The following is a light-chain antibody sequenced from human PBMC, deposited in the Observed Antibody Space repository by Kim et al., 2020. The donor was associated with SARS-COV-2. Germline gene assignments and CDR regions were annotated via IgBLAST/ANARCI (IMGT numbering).Light chain of an antibody. CDR3: STWDDSLNGPV. CDR2: SNN. V-gene: IGLV1-44*01. CDR1: SANIGSNT. Sequence: GQRVTISCSGSSANIGSNTVTWYQQLPGTAPKLLIYSNNQRPSGVPDRFSGSKSGTSASLAISGLQSEDEADYYCSTWDDSLNGPVFGGGTQLTVL. J-gene: IGLJ2*01.